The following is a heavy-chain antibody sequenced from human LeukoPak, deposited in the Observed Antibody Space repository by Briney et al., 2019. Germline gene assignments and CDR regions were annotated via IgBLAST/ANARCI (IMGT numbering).Heavy chain of an antibody. CDR3: ARDSGTTGEVKFDP. J-gene: IGHJ5*02. Sequence: SGTLSLTCTVSGGSISSYYWSWIRQPAGKGLEWIGRIYSSGSTDYNPSLKSRVTMLVDTSKNKFSLKLSSVTAADTAVYYCARDSGTTGEVKFDPWGQGTLVTVSS. CDR1: GGSISSYY. D-gene: IGHD3-10*01. V-gene: IGHV4-4*07. CDR2: IYSSGST.